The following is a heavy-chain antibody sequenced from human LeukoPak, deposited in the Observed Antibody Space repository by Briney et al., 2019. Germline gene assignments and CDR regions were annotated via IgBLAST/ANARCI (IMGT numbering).Heavy chain of an antibody. V-gene: IGHV3-48*01. Sequence: GGSLRLSCAASGFIFSDYNMHWVRQVPGKGLESVSYISSSGNIIYYADSMQGRFTISRDNAQNSLYLQMNSLKVEDTAVYYCARETYCSGGSCYKGNAFDIWGQGTMVTVSS. CDR3: ARETYCSGGSCYKGNAFDI. J-gene: IGHJ3*02. CDR1: GFIFSDYN. CDR2: ISSSGNII. D-gene: IGHD2-15*01.